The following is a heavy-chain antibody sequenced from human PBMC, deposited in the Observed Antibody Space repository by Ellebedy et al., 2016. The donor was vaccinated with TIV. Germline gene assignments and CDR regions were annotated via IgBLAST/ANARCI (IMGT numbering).Heavy chain of an antibody. V-gene: IGHV3-23*01. CDR1: GFTFGFSFSRSA. CDR2: IGSGGGSP. D-gene: IGHD1-1*01. J-gene: IGHJ4*02. Sequence: GESLKISCAASGFTFGFSFSRSAMSWVRQAPGQGLEWVSSIGSGGGSPHYADSVTGRFPISTDDSRTTLFLQMNSLGADDTAVYYCAQDAQGYAFAWGQGTLVTVSS. CDR3: AQDAQGYAFA.